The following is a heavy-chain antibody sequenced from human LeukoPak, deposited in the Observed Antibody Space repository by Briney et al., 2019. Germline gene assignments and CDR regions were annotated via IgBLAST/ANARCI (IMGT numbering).Heavy chain of an antibody. CDR3: ARDPVVTRGYSYDNNYYYGMDV. V-gene: IGHV1-2*02. CDR2: INPNSGGT. CDR1: GYTFTGYY. D-gene: IGHD5-18*01. Sequence: GASVKVSCKASGYTFTGYYMHWVRQAPGQGLEWMGWINPNSGGTNYAQKFQGRVTMTRDTFISTAYMELSRLRSDDTAVYYCARDPVVTRGYSYDNNYYYGMDVWGQGTTVTVSS. J-gene: IGHJ6*02.